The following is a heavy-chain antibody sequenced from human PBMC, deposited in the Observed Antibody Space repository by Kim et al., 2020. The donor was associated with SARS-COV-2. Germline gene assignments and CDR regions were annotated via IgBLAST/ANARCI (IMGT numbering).Heavy chain of an antibody. V-gene: IGHV3-23*01. J-gene: IGHJ6*02. D-gene: IGHD3-3*01. CDR1: GFTFSNYA. Sequence: GGSLRLSCAASGFTFSNYAMSWVRQAPGKGLEWVSAISGSGGSIYYADPVKGRFTISRDNSKNTLYLQMNSLRAEDTAVYYCAKVFTLEWLLRYYGMDVWGQGTTVTVSS. CDR3: AKVFTLEWLLRYYGMDV. CDR2: ISGSGGSI.